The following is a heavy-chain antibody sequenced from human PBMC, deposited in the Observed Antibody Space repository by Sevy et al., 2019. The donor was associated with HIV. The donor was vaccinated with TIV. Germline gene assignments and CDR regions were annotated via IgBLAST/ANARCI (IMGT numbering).Heavy chain of an antibody. CDR2: IFPGNSDA. CDR3: ARSREGIVFDAFDI. D-gene: IGHD1-26*01. J-gene: IGHJ3*02. V-gene: IGHV5-51*01. CDR1: GYNFIGYW. Sequence: GESLKISYTASGYNFIGYWIGWVRQRPGKGLEYMGIIFPGNSDARVSPSFQGQVTISADKSTSTAYLHWSSLRASDTAMYYCARSREGIVFDAFDIWGQGTMVTVSS.